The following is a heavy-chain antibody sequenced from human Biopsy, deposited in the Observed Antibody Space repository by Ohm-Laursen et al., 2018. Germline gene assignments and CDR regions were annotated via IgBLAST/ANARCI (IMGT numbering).Heavy chain of an antibody. D-gene: IGHD6-6*01. CDR1: GFSVCSYD. V-gene: IGHV3-21*01. CDR3: ARDASRRAREGGMDV. CDR2: TSETSSHI. J-gene: IGHJ6*02. Sequence: SLRLSCTAPGFSVCSYDMNWIRQGPGKGLEWISYTSETSSHIYDANSVRGRFTVARDIAKNSLYLHLNSLRVEDTAVYYCARDASRRAREGGMDVWGQGTTVTVSS.